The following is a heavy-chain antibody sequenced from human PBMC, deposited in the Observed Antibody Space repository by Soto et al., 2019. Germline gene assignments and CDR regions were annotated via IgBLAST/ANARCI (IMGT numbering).Heavy chain of an antibody. CDR2: IGASGDT. CDR1: GLTFSYYD. Sequence: EVQLVESGGGLVQPGGSLRLSCAASGLTFSYYDMHWVRQTAGKSLEWVSAIGASGDTYYSGAVKGRFTISRENGENSLYLQMNNLRPEDTAVYYCSRGGGGSGNYYNYWGQGTLVTVSS. J-gene: IGHJ4*02. V-gene: IGHV3-13*01. D-gene: IGHD3-10*01. CDR3: SRGGGGSGNYYNY.